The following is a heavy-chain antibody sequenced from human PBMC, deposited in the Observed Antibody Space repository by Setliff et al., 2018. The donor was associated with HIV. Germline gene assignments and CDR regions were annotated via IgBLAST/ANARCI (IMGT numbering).Heavy chain of an antibody. CDR2: IIPILGPA. J-gene: IGHJ4*02. Sequence: ASVKVSCKASGGTFSSYAISWVRQAPGQGLEWMGGIIPILGPANYAQKFQGRVTITAGEYTTTSYMELRNLRSEDTAIYYCARVSPDYGSGYFYWGQGTLVTVSS. CDR3: ARVSPDYGSGYFY. D-gene: IGHD3-10*01. V-gene: IGHV1-69*13. CDR1: GGTFSSYA.